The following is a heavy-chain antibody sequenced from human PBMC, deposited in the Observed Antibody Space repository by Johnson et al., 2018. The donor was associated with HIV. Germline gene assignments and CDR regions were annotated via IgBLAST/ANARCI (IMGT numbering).Heavy chain of an antibody. D-gene: IGHD3-10*01. CDR3: AKDMVRGFWGDAFDI. J-gene: IGHJ3*02. V-gene: IGHV3-30-3*01. CDR1: GFTFSSYA. CDR2: ISYDGSNK. Sequence: QVQLVESGGGVVQPGRSLILSCAASGFTFSSYAMHWVRQAPGKGLEWVAVISYDGSNKYYADSVKGRFTISRDNSKNTLYLQMNSLRAEDTAVYYCAKDMVRGFWGDAFDIWGQGTMVTVSS.